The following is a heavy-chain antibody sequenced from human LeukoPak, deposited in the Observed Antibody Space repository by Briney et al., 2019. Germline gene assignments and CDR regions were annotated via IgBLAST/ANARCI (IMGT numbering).Heavy chain of an antibody. CDR3: AKDHCSSTSCYILDY. V-gene: IGHV3-33*06. CDR1: GFTFSSYG. D-gene: IGHD2-2*01. CDR2: IWYDGSNK. Sequence: GRSLRLSCAASGFTFSSYGMHWVRQAPGKGLEWVAVIWYDGSNKYYADSVKGRFTISRDNSKNTLYLQMNSLRAEDTAVYYCAKDHCSSTSCYILDYWGQGALVTVSS. J-gene: IGHJ4*02.